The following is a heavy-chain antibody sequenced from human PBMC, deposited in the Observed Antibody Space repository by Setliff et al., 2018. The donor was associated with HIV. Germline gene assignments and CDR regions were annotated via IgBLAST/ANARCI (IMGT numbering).Heavy chain of an antibody. CDR2: IIPILEIT. V-gene: IGHV1-69*10. Sequence: ASVKVSCKASGGTSSTYAINWVRQAPGQGLEWMGQIIPILEITSYAQKFQGRLTITADKSTSTAYMELSSLRSEDTAVNYCARSQSRGRFYGSGRQDAFDIWGQGTMVTVSS. D-gene: IGHD3-10*01. J-gene: IGHJ3*02. CDR1: GGTSSTYA. CDR3: ARSQSRGRFYGSGRQDAFDI.